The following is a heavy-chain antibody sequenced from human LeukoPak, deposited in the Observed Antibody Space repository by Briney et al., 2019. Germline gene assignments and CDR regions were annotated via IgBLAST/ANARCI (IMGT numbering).Heavy chain of an antibody. D-gene: IGHD3-22*01. V-gene: IGHV1-46*01. CDR1: GYTFTSYY. CDR3: ARENGYYDSSGYYRNWFDP. Sequence: ASVKVSCKASGYTFTSYYMHWVRQAPGQGLEWMGIINPSGGSTSYAQKFQGRVTMTRDTSTSTVYMELSSLRSEDTAVYYCARENGYYDSSGYYRNWFDPWGQGTLVTVSS. CDR2: INPSGGST. J-gene: IGHJ5*02.